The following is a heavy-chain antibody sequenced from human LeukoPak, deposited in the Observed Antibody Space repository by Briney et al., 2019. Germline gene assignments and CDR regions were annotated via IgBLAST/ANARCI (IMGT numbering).Heavy chain of an antibody. CDR1: GFTFSSYA. CDR2: ISYDGSNK. D-gene: IGHD5-24*01. CDR3: ASGEGRDGYNLGYYFDY. V-gene: IGHV3-30*04. J-gene: IGHJ4*02. Sequence: PGRSLRLSCAASGFTFSSYAMHWVRQAPGKGLEWVAVISYDGSNKYYADSVKGRFTISRDNSKNTLYLQMNSLRAEDTAVYYCASGEGRDGYNLGYYFDYWGQGTLVTVS.